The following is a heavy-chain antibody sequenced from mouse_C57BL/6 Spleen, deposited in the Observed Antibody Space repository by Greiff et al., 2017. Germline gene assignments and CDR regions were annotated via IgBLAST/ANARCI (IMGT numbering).Heavy chain of an antibody. CDR2: IYPGSGST. Sequence: VQLQQPGAELVKPGASVKMSCKASGYTFTSYWITWVKQRPGQGLEWIGDIYPGSGSTNYNEKFKSKATLTVDTSSSTAYMQLSSLTSEDSAVYYCARYGYGSTPGDVWGTGTTVTVSS. CDR1: GYTFTSYW. J-gene: IGHJ1*03. CDR3: ARYGYGSTPGDV. D-gene: IGHD1-1*01. V-gene: IGHV1-55*01.